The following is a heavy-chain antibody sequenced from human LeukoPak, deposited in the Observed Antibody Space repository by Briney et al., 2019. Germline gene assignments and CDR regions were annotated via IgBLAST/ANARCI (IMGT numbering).Heavy chain of an antibody. CDR2: IIPIFGTA. J-gene: IGHJ3*02. CDR3: AGPHSYSGYDFGDAFDI. V-gene: IGHV1-69*01. D-gene: IGHD5-12*01. Sequence: SVKVSCKASGGTFTSYAISWVRQAPGQGLEWMGGIIPIFGTANYAQKFQGRVTITADESTSTAYMELSSLRSEDTAVYYCAGPHSYSGYDFGDAFDIWGQGTMVTVSS. CDR1: GGTFTSYA.